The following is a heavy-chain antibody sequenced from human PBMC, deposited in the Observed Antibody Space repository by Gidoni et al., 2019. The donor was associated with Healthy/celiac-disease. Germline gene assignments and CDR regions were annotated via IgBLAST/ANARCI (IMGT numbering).Heavy chain of an antibody. CDR1: GFTFSSYA. D-gene: IGHD2-2*01. J-gene: IGHJ4*02. V-gene: IGHV3-23*01. CDR2: ISGSGGST. CDR3: AKDLCSSTSCYGYFDY. Sequence: EVQLLESGGGLVQPGGSLRLSCAASGFTFSSYAMSWVRQAPGKGLEWVSAISGSGGSTYYADSVKGRFTISRDNSKNTLYLQMNSLRAEDTAVYYCAKDLCSSTSCYGYFDYWGQGTLVTVSS.